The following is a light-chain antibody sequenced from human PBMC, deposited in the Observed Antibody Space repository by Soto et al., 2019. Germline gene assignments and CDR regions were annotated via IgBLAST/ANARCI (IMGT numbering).Light chain of an antibody. Sequence: DIVMTQSPTTLSVSPGERATISCRASQSVSSNLAWYQQKPGQAPRLLIYDASTMQTGIPARFSGGGSGTEFTLSISSLHSEDFAVYYCQQYNHWRTFGQGTKVDIK. J-gene: IGKJ1*01. CDR1: QSVSSN. CDR3: QQYNHWRT. V-gene: IGKV3D-15*01. CDR2: DAS.